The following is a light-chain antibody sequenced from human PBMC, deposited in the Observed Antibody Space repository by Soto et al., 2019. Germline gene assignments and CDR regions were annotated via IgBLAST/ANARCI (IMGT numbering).Light chain of an antibody. CDR2: DVS. CDR1: SSDVGGYNC. Sequence: QSALTQPASVSGSPGQSITISCTGTSSDVGGYNCVSWYQQYPGKAPKVMIYDVSNRPSGVSNRFSGSKSGNTASLTISGLQTEDEADYYCSSYTSSSPHIFGTGTKLTVL. V-gene: IGLV2-14*03. J-gene: IGLJ1*01. CDR3: SSYTSSSPHI.